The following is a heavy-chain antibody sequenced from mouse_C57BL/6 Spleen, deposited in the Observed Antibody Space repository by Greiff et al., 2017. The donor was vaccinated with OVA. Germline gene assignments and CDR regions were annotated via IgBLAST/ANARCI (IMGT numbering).Heavy chain of an antibody. V-gene: IGHV14-4*01. CDR3: TTYDYDMYCDY. Sequence: VQLQQSGAELVRPGASVKLSCTASGFNIKDDYMHWVKQRPEQGLEWIGWIDPENGDTEYASKFQGKATITADTSSNTAYLQLSSLTSEDTAVYYCTTYDYDMYCDYWGQGTTLTVSS. CDR2: IDPENGDT. CDR1: GFNIKDDY. J-gene: IGHJ2*01. D-gene: IGHD2-4*01.